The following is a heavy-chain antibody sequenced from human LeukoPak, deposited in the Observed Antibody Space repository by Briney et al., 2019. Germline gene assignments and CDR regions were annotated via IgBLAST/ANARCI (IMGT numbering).Heavy chain of an antibody. CDR2: ITGSGGHT. Sequence: PGGSLRLSCASSGFTFSRYGMSWVRQAPGKGLEWVTVITGSGGHTYYADSVKGRFTISRDNSKNPLYLQMNSLRAEDTAVYYCAKGPYGSGGYYYGMDVWGEGTTVTVSS. CDR1: GFTFSRYG. D-gene: IGHD3-10*01. V-gene: IGHV3-23*01. CDR3: AKGPYGSGGYYYGMDV. J-gene: IGHJ6*04.